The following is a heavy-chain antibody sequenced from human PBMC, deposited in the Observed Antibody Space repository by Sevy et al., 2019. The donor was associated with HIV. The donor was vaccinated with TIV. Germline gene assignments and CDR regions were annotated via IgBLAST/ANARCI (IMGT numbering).Heavy chain of an antibody. D-gene: IGHD1-1*01. CDR2: IYPGDSDT. CDR1: GYSFTSYW. V-gene: IGHV5-51*01. J-gene: IGHJ6*02. Sequence: GESLKISCKGSGYSFTSYWIGWVRQMPGKGLEWMGIIYPGDSDTRYSRSFQGQVTISADKSISTAYLQWSSLKASDTAMYYCARQSTTGTTNYYYGMDVWGQGTTVTVSS. CDR3: ARQSTTGTTNYYYGMDV.